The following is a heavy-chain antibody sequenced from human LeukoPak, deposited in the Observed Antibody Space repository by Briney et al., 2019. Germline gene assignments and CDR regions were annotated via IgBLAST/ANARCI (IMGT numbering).Heavy chain of an antibody. CDR3: PKHPHDCLQFYCYYMDV. CDR2: IYPGDSDT. Sequence: GESLKISCMGSGSTIAILSFVWFGQMPGKGLEWMGIIYPGDSDTRYSPSFQGQVTISADKSISTAYLQWSSLKASDTAVYYCPKHPHDCLQFYCYYMDVWGKGTTVTVSS. D-gene: IGHD5-24*01. V-gene: IGHV5-51*01. J-gene: IGHJ6*03. CDR1: GSTIAILS.